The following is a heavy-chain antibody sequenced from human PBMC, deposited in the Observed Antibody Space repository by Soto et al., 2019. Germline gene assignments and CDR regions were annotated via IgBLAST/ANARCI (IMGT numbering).Heavy chain of an antibody. CDR1: GFTFSSYS. J-gene: IGHJ6*02. CDR3: ESVWVVLVQADIHTMDV. CDR2: SSSSSSYI. D-gene: IGHD2-2*02. V-gene: IGHV3-21*01. Sequence: EVQLVESGGGLVKPGGSLRLSCAASGFTFSSYSMNWVRQAPGKGLEWVSSSSSSSSYIYYADSVKGRFTISRDNAKNSLYLQMNSLRVEDTAVYHCESVWVVLVQADIHTMDVWGQGTTVTVSS.